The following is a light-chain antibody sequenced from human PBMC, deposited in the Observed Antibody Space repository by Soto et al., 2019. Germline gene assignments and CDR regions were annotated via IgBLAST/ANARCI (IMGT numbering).Light chain of an antibody. CDR1: SDDVGNFNL. CDR3: CSYAGGSIYVL. CDR2: EVS. J-gene: IGLJ2*01. Sequence: QSVLTQPASVSGSPGQSITISCTGTSDDVGNFNLVSWYQHHPGKAPNLIISEVSKRPSGVSNRFSGSESGNTASLTISGLQAEDEADYYCCSYAGGSIYVLFGGGTKLTVL. V-gene: IGLV2-23*02.